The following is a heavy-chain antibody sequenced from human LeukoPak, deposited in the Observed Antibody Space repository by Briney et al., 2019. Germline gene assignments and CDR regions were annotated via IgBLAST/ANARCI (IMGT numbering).Heavy chain of an antibody. J-gene: IGHJ5*02. CDR2: INPTGTGT. CDR3: ARDHSVGDIAWWFDP. CDR1: GFTFSTYD. Sequence: GGSLRLSCAASGFTFSTYDMHWVRQAPGQGLEWIGLINPTGTGTLYAQKFQGRVTMTRDMSTSTDYMELSSLRSEDTAVYYCARDHSVGDIAWWFDPWGQGTLVTVSS. V-gene: IGHV1-46*01. D-gene: IGHD3-10*01.